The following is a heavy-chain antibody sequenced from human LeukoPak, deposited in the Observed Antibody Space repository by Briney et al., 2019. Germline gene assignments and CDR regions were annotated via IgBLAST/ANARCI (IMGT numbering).Heavy chain of an antibody. CDR2: FDPEKGET. CDR3: ARGGPGVVIDYYYMDV. J-gene: IGHJ6*03. D-gene: IGHD3-3*01. V-gene: IGHV1-24*01. Sequence: GASVKVSCKVSGYTLTELSMHWVRQAPGKGFEWMGRFDPEKGETIYAQKFQGRVTMTEDTSTDTAYMELSSLRSEDTAVYYCARGGPGVVIDYYYMDVWGKGTTVTVSS. CDR1: GYTLTELS.